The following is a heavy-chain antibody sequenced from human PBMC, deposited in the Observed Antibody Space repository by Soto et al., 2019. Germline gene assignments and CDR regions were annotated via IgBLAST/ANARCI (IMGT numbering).Heavy chain of an antibody. J-gene: IGHJ4*02. CDR2: FDPEDGET. CDR3: ATEVGWRMTTVTTWDY. V-gene: IGHV1-24*01. D-gene: IGHD4-17*01. CDR1: GYTLTELS. Sequence: QVQLVQSGAEVKKPGASVKVSCKVSGYTLTELSMHWVRQAPGQGLEWMGGFDPEDGETIYAQKFQGRVTMTEDTSTDTAYMELSSLRSEDTAVYYCATEVGWRMTTVTTWDYWGQGTLVTVSS.